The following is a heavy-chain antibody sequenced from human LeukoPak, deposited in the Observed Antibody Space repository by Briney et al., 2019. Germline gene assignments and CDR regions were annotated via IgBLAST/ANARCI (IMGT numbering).Heavy chain of an antibody. Sequence: SVKVSCKASGGTFSSHTISWVRQAPEQGLEWMGRIIPLFGIVNYAQKFQDRVTITADESTSTAYMEVSSLRSEDTAVYYCARIPSGDVDTAMVMYYHYGMDVWGQGTTVTVSS. CDR2: IIPLFGIV. CDR1: GGTFSSHT. J-gene: IGHJ6*02. D-gene: IGHD5-18*01. CDR3: ARIPSGDVDTAMVMYYHYGMDV. V-gene: IGHV1-69*02.